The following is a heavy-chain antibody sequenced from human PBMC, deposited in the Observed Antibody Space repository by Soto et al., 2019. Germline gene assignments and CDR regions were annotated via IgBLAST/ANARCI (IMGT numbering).Heavy chain of an antibody. Sequence: GGSLRLSCAASGFTFSSYWMHWVRQAPGKGLVWVSRINSDGSSTSYADSVKGRFTISRDNAKNTLYLQMNSLRAEDTAVYYCARVVVVAATPYNWFDPWGQGTLVTVSS. CDR2: INSDGSST. V-gene: IGHV3-74*01. CDR3: ARVVVVAATPYNWFDP. CDR1: GFTFSSYW. J-gene: IGHJ5*02. D-gene: IGHD2-15*01.